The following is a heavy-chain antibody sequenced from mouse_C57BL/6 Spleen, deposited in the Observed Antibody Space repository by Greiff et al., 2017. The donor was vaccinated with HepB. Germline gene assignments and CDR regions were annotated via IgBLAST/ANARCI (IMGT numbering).Heavy chain of an antibody. V-gene: IGHV1-82*01. D-gene: IGHD2-4*01. CDR1: GYAFSSSW. Sequence: QVQLQQSGPELVKPGASVKISCKASGYAFSSSWMNWVKQRPGKGLEWIGRIYPGDGDTNYNGKFKGKATLTADKSSSTAYMQLSSLTSEDSAVYFCAREDDYPAWFAYWGQGTLVTVSA. J-gene: IGHJ3*01. CDR2: IYPGDGDT. CDR3: AREDDYPAWFAY.